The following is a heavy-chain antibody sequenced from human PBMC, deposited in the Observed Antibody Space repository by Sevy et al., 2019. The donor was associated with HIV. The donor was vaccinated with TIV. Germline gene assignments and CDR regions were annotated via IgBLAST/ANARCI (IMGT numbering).Heavy chain of an antibody. CDR1: GFTFSTYA. V-gene: IGHV3-23*01. Sequence: GESLKISCVASGFTFSTYAMNWVRQAPGKGLEWVSVISDSGYSTNYADFVKGRFTISRDNSKNTLYLQMNSLRAEDTAVYYCAKDWFYYYYGMDXWGQGTTVTVSS. D-gene: IGHD3-10*01. CDR2: ISDSGYST. J-gene: IGHJ6*02. CDR3: AKDWFYYYYGMDX.